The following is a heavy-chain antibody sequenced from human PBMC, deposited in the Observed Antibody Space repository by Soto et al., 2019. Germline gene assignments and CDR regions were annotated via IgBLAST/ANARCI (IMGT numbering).Heavy chain of an antibody. V-gene: IGHV4-39*01. Sequence: SETLSLTCTVSGGSISSSSYYWGWIRQPPGKGLEWIGRIYDSGSTYYNPSLKSRVTISVATSKNQFSLKLSSVTAEATAVYYCARHSHYDYIWGSYRYFDYWGQGTLVTVSS. CDR1: GGSISSSSYY. D-gene: IGHD3-16*02. CDR3: ARHSHYDYIWGSYRYFDY. CDR2: IYDSGST. J-gene: IGHJ4*02.